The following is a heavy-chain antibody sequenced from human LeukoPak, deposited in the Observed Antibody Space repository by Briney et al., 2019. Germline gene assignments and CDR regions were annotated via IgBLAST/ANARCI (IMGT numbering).Heavy chain of an antibody. V-gene: IGHV3-30*03. Sequence: PTGRSLRLPCAASGFTFSSYGMHWVRRAPGKGLEWVAVISYDGSNKYYEDSVKGRFTISRDNSKNTLYLQMNSLRADDTAVYYCARGLHTTGDYWGQGTLVTVSS. J-gene: IGHJ4*02. CDR1: GFTFSSYG. CDR3: ARGLHTTGDY. CDR2: ISYDGSNK. D-gene: IGHD1-1*01.